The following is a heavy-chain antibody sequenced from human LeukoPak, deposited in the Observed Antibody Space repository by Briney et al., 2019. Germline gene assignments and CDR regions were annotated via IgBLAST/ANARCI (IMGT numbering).Heavy chain of an antibody. J-gene: IGHJ4*02. D-gene: IGHD6-19*01. Sequence: SETLSLTCTVSGGSISSYYWSWIRQPPGKGLEWIGYIYYSGSTNYNPSLKSRVTISVDTSKNQFSLKLSSVTAADTAVYYCARGSSSNFDYWGQGTLVTVSS. V-gene: IGHV4-59*01. CDR1: GGSISSYY. CDR3: ARGSSSNFDY. CDR2: IYYSGST.